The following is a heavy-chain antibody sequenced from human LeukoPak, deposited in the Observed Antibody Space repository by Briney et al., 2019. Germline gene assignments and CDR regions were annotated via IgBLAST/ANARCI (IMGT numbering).Heavy chain of an antibody. CDR3: ARGASGYSYG. CDR1: GGSISSYY. D-gene: IGHD5-18*01. Sequence: SETLSLTCTVSGGSISSYYWSWIRQPPGKGLEWIGYIYYSGSTNYIPSLKSRVTISIDTSKNQFSLNLSSVTAADTAVYYCARGASGYSYGWGQGTLVTVSS. J-gene: IGHJ4*02. CDR2: IYYSGST. V-gene: IGHV4-59*01.